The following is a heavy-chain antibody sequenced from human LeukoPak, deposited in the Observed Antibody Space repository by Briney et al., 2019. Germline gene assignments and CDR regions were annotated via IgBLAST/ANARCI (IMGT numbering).Heavy chain of an antibody. CDR3: ARAVRGVIYFDY. V-gene: IGHV3-7*01. Sequence: GGSLRLSCTASGFTFSNYWISWVRQAPGKGLEWAANINQDGSENYYVDSVKGRFTISRDNAKNSLYLQMNSLGAEDTALYYCARAVRGVIYFDYWGQGTLVTVSS. CDR2: INQDGSEN. CDR1: GFTFSNYW. J-gene: IGHJ4*02. D-gene: IGHD3-10*01.